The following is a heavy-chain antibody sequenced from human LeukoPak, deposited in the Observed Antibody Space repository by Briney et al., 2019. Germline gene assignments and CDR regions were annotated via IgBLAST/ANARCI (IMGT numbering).Heavy chain of an antibody. CDR1: GFTFSVYW. Sequence: GGSLRLSCAASGFTFSVYWMSCVPQASGKGLEWVGRIRSTANGYATAYAASVKGRFTISRDDSKNTAYLQMDSLKTEDTAVYYCARDYYGSARNFDYWGQGTLVTVSS. D-gene: IGHD3-10*01. J-gene: IGHJ4*02. CDR2: IRSTANGYAT. CDR3: ARDYYGSARNFDY. V-gene: IGHV3-73*01.